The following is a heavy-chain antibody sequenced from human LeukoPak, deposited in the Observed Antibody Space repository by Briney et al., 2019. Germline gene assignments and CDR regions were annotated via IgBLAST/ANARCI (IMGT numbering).Heavy chain of an antibody. CDR3: ATVPRDDDSSGYERLFDY. D-gene: IGHD3-22*01. J-gene: IGHJ4*02. V-gene: IGHV1-8*01. CDR2: MNPNSGNT. CDR1: GYTFTSYD. Sequence: GASVKVSCKASGYTFTSYDINWVRQATGQGLEWTGWMNPNSGNTGYAQKFQGRVTMTEDTSTDTAYMELSSLRSEDTAVYYCATVPRDDDSSGYERLFDYWGQGTLVTVSS.